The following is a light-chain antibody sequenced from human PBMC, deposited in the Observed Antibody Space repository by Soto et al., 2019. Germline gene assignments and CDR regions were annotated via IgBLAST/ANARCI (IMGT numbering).Light chain of an antibody. V-gene: IGKV3-15*01. Sequence: ETVMTQSPATLSVSPGESATLSCRASQSISSNLAWYQQKPGQAPRLLIYSSSTRATGIPGRFSGSGSGTEFTLTISRLQSEDFAIYYCLQYNKWPPWTFGQGTKVEIK. CDR1: QSISSN. CDR2: SSS. CDR3: LQYNKWPPWT. J-gene: IGKJ1*01.